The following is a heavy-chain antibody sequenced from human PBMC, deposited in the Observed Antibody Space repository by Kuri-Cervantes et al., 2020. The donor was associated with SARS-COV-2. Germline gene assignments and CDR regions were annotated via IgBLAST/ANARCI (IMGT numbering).Heavy chain of an antibody. J-gene: IGHJ4*02. V-gene: IGHV1-3*01. CDR3: AREMGARDIVVVPAAILVY. CDR2: INAGNGNT. D-gene: IGHD2-2*01. Sequence: ASVKVSCKASGYTFTSYAMHWVRQAPGQRLEWMGWINAGNGNTKYSQKFQGRVTITRDTSASTAYMKLSSLRSEDTAVYYCAREMGARDIVVVPAAILVYWGQGTLVTVSS. CDR1: GYTFTSYA.